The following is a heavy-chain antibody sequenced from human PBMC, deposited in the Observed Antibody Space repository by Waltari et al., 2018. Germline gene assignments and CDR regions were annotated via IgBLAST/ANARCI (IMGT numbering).Heavy chain of an antibody. CDR3: AVGLYCSGGSCYPEYFQH. CDR2: IIPICGTA. D-gene: IGHD2-15*01. Sequence: QVQLVQSGAEVKTPGSSVKVSCKASGGTFRSYAISWLPQAPGQGLEWMGGIIPICGTAIYAQKFHGRVTITTDESTSTAYRELSSLIYEDTAVYYCAVGLYCSGGSCYPEYFQHWGQGTLVTVSS. J-gene: IGHJ1*01. CDR1: GGTFRSYA. V-gene: IGHV1-69*05.